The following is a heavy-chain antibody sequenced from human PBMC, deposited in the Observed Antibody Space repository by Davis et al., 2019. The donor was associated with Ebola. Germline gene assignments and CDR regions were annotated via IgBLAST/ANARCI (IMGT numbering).Heavy chain of an antibody. CDR3: ATGETYYYESSGYYNS. Sequence: PGGSLRLSCAASGFTVSDNYMSWVRQAPGKGLEWVSVIFSSGSTHYADSVKGRFTISRDNSKNTLYLQMSSLRAEDTAVYYCATGETYYYESSGYYNSWGQGTLVTVSS. D-gene: IGHD3-22*01. CDR1: GFTVSDNY. V-gene: IGHV3-53*01. J-gene: IGHJ5*02. CDR2: IFSSGST.